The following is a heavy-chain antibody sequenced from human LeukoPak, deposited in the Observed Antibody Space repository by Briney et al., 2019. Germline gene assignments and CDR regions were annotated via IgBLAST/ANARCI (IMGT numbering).Heavy chain of an antibody. CDR3: ASDGRRSGSYSNYSDH. Sequence: GGSLRLSCAASGFTFSTSGMLWVRQAPGKGLEWVAFIRYDGSNTYYADSVKGRFTISRDNSKNTVFLQMNSLRGEDAALYYCASDGRRSGSYSNYSDHWGQGTLVTVSS. V-gene: IGHV3-30*02. J-gene: IGHJ4*02. CDR1: GFTFSTSG. D-gene: IGHD3-10*01. CDR2: IRYDGSNT.